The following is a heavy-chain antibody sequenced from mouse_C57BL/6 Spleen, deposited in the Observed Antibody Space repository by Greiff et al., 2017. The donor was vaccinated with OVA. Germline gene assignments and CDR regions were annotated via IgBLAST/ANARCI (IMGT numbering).Heavy chain of an antibody. J-gene: IGHJ2*01. CDR3: AREEGRRYYVDY. V-gene: IGHV1-82*01. Sequence: LQESGPELVKPGASVKISCKASGYAFSSSWMNWVKQRPGKGLEWIGRFYPGDGDTNYNGKFKGKATLTADKSSSTAYMQLSSLTSEDSAVYVCAREEGRRYYVDYWGQGTTLTVSS. CDR1: GYAFSSSW. D-gene: IGHD3-3*01. CDR2: FYPGDGDT.